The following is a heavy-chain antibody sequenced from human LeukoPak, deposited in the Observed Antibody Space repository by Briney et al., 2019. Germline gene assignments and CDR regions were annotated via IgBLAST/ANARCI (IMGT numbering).Heavy chain of an antibody. CDR3: ARGRPYYYDSSGYTPYYFDY. V-gene: IGHV3-30*02. Sequence: GSLRLSCAASGFTFSSYGMHWVRQAPGKGLEWVAFIRYDGSNKYYADSVKGRFTISRDNSKNTLYLQMNSLRAEDTAVYYCARGRPYYYDSSGYTPYYFDYWGQGTLVTVSS. D-gene: IGHD3-22*01. CDR2: IRYDGSNK. J-gene: IGHJ4*02. CDR1: GFTFSSYG.